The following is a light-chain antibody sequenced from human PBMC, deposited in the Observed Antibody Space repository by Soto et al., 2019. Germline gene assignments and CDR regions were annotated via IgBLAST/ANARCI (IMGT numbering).Light chain of an antibody. CDR3: SSYTCSSTVV. Sequence: QSALTQPASVSGSPGQSITISCTGTSSDVGGYNYVSWYQQHPGKAPKLMIYDVSNRPSGVSNRFSGSKSGNTASLTISGLQAEDEADYYCSSYTCSSTVVFGGGTKATVL. J-gene: IGLJ2*01. CDR1: SSDVGGYNY. V-gene: IGLV2-14*01. CDR2: DVS.